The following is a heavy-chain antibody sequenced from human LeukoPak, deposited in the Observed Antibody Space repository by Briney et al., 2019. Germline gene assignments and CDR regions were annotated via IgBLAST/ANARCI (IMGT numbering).Heavy chain of an antibody. V-gene: IGHV4-59*01. CDR2: IYNNGNT. D-gene: IGHD2-21*02. J-gene: IGHJ4*02. Sequence: TSETLSLTCTVSGGSIKNFYWSWIRQSPGKGLEWLGYIYNNGNTNYNASLKSRVIMSIDTSKNQFSLKVTSVTAAGTAIYYCARVLRGAYCGGDCYRLDYWGQGMLVIVSS. CDR1: GGSIKNFY. CDR3: ARVLRGAYCGGDCYRLDY.